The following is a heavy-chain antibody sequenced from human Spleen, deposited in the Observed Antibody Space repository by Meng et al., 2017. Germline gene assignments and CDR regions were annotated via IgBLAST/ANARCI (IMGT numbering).Heavy chain of an antibody. Sequence: SETLSLTCVVSGGSFSDYYWSWIRQPPGKGLEWIGEINHSGSTNYNPSLESRATISVDTSKNQFSLKLSSVTAADTAVYYCASLGYYDSSGYYPHTLFDYWGQGTLVTVSS. V-gene: IGHV4-34*01. J-gene: IGHJ4*02. CDR1: GGSFSDYY. D-gene: IGHD3-22*01. CDR3: ASLGYYDSSGYYPHTLFDY. CDR2: INHSGST.